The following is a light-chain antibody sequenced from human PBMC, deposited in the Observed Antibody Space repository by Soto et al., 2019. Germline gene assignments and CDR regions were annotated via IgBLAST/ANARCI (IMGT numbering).Light chain of an antibody. CDR1: QSLLHSNGHKY. J-gene: IGKJ1*01. Sequence: DIVVTQSPLSLPVTPGEPASFSCRSSQSLLHSNGHKYLDWYLQKPGQSPQLLIYMGSNRASGVPDRFSGSGSDTDFTLKISRVEAEDVGVYYCMQTLQTRTFGQGTKVEIK. CDR2: MGS. V-gene: IGKV2-28*01. CDR3: MQTLQTRT.